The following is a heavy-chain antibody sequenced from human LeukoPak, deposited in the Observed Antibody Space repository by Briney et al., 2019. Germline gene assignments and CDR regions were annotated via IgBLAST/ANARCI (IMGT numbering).Heavy chain of an antibody. V-gene: IGHV3-7*01. CDR2: IKGDGSEK. CDR3: VRDFQNY. Sequence: GGSLRLSCAASGFTFSDYWMSWVRQALGKGLEWVASIKGDGSEKQYVDSVKGRFTISRDNAKNSLYLQMNSLRAEDTAVYYCVRDFQNYWGQGTLVTVSS. J-gene: IGHJ4*02. CDR1: GFTFSDYW. D-gene: IGHD2/OR15-2a*01.